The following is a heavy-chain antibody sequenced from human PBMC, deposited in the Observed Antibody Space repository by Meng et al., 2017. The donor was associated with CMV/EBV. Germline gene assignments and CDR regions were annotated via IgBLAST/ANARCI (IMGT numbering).Heavy chain of an antibody. V-gene: IGHV1-2*02. CDR3: ARTLLRFLEWPLGY. J-gene: IGHJ4*02. Sequence: SGYTFTGYYMHWVRQAPGQGLEWMGWINPNSGGTNYAQKFQGRVTMTRDTSISTAYMELSRLRSDDTAVYYCARTLLRFLEWPLGYWGQGTLVTVSS. CDR1: GYTFTGYY. CDR2: INPNSGGT. D-gene: IGHD3-3*01.